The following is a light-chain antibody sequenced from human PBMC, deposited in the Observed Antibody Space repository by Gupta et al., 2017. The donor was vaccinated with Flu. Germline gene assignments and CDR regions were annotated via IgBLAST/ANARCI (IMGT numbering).Light chain of an antibody. CDR3: QQSDSASST. CDR2: AAS. V-gene: IGKV1-39*01. Sequence: LSASVGDRATITCRASQSISSSLNWYQQKPGQAPKFLIYAASSLQRGVPSRFSGSGSGTDFTLTIRRLQPEDFATYYCQQSDSASSTFGQGTRVETK. CDR1: QSISSS. J-gene: IGKJ1*01.